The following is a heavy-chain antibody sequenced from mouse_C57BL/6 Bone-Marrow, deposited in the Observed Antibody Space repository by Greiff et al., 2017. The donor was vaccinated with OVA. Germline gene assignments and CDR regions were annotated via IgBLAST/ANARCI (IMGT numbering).Heavy chain of an antibody. CDR2: INPYNGDT. V-gene: IGHV1-20*01. J-gene: IGHJ4*01. D-gene: IGHD1-1*01. Sequence: VQLKESGPELVKPGDSVKISCKASGYSFTGYFMNWVMQSHGKSLEWIGRINPYNGDTFYNQKFKGKATLTVDKSSSTAHMELRSLTSEDSAVYYCARSYYGSSPLYAMDYWGQGTSVTVSS. CDR3: ARSYYGSSPLYAMDY. CDR1: GYSFTGYF.